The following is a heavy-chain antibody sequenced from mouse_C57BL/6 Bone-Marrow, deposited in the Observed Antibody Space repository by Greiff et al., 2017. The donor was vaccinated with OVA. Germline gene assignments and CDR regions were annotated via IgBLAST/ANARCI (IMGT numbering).Heavy chain of an antibody. D-gene: IGHD2-5*01. J-gene: IGHJ1*03. Sequence: EVKLQESGPGLVKPSQTVFLTCTVTGISITTGNYRWSWIRQFPGNKLEWIGYIYYSGTITYNPSLTSRTTITRDTPKNQFFLEMNSLTAEDTATYYCAREWGGSYSNYVDWYFDVWGTGTTVTVSS. CDR2: IYYSGTI. CDR1: GISITTGNYR. CDR3: AREWGGSYSNYVDWYFDV. V-gene: IGHV3-5*01.